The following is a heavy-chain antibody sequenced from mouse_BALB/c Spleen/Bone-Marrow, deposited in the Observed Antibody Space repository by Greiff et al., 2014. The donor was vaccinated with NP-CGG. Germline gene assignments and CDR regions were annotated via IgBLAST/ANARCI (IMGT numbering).Heavy chain of an antibody. J-gene: IGHJ2*01. Sequence: VQLQQSGPELVKPGASVKMSCKASGYTFTSYVMHWVKQKPGQGLEWIGYINPYNDGTTYNEKFKGKATLTSDKSSSIAYMELSSLTSEDSAVYYCARGNYYDYDYFDYWGQGTTLTVSS. V-gene: IGHV1-14*01. D-gene: IGHD2-4*01. CDR2: INPYNDGT. CDR1: GYTFTSYV. CDR3: ARGNYYDYDYFDY.